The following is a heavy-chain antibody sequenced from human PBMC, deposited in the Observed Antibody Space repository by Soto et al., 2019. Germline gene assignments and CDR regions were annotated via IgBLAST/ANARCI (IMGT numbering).Heavy chain of an antibody. J-gene: IGHJ1*01. V-gene: IGHV3-30*18. D-gene: IGHD4-17*01. CDR1: GFTFSSSA. CDR2: ISYDGSNK. CDR3: AKDGTYGDSFHH. Sequence: QVQLVESGGGVVQPGTSLRLSCAASGFTFSSSAMHWVRQAPGKGLEWVALISYDGSNKYYADSVKGRFTISRDNSKNTLYLQMNSLRAEDTAVYYCAKDGTYGDSFHHWGQGTLVTVSS.